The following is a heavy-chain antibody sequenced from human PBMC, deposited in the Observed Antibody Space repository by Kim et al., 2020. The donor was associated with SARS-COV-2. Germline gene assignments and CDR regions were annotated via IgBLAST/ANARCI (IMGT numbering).Heavy chain of an antibody. CDR2: IYYSGST. Sequence: SETLSLTCTVSGGSISSYYWSWIRQPPGKGLEWIGYIYYSGSTNYNPSLKSRVTISVDTSKNQFSLKLSSVTAADTAVYYCASANYYDSSGYYFQHWGQGTLVTVSS. CDR1: GGSISSYY. J-gene: IGHJ1*01. V-gene: IGHV4-59*08. D-gene: IGHD3-22*01. CDR3: ASANYYDSSGYYFQH.